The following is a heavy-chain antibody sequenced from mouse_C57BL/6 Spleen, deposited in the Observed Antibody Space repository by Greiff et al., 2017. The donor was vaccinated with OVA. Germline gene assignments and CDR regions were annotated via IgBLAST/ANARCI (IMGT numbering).Heavy chain of an antibody. D-gene: IGHD1-1*01. Sequence: EVQLQQSGAELVRPGASVKLSCTASGFNIKDYYMHWVKQRPEQGLEWIGRIDPEDGDTEYAPKFQGKATMTADTSSNTAYLQLSSLTSEDTAVYYCTTFYYGSSYYYFDYWGQGTTLTVSS. V-gene: IGHV14-1*01. CDR2: IDPEDGDT. CDR1: GFNIKDYY. J-gene: IGHJ2*01. CDR3: TTFYYGSSYYYFDY.